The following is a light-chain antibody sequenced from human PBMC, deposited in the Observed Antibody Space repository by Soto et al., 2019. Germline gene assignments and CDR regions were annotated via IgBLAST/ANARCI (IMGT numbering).Light chain of an antibody. J-gene: IGKJ1*01. V-gene: IGKV1-5*03. Sequence: DIQMTQSPSTLSGSVGDRVTITCRASQTISSWLAWYQQKPGKAPKLLIYKASTLKSGVPSRFSGSGSGTELTFTISSLQLNDLATNYCKNYNSYPEGFGQGTRWNSN. CDR1: QTISSW. CDR3: KNYNSYPEG. CDR2: KAS.